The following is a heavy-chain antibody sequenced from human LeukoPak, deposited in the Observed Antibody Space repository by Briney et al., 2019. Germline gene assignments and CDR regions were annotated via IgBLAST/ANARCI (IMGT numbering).Heavy chain of an antibody. V-gene: IGHV3-53*01. CDR1: GFTVSSNY. Sequence: QTGGSLRLSCAASGFTVSSNYMSWVRQAPGKGLEWVSVIYSGGSTYYADSVKGRFTISRDNSKNTLYLQMNSLRAEDTAVYYCARGYYGSGLVPRYYYYYYMDVWGKGTTVTISS. CDR2: IYSGGST. D-gene: IGHD3-10*01. J-gene: IGHJ6*03. CDR3: ARGYYGSGLVPRYYYYYYMDV.